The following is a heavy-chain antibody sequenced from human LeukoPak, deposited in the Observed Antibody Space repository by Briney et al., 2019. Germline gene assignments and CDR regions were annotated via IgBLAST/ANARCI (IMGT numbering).Heavy chain of an antibody. V-gene: IGHV3-30-3*02. CDR2: ISYDGSNK. D-gene: IGHD3-9*01. CDR1: GFTFSSYA. J-gene: IGHJ4*02. Sequence: PGGSLRLSCAASGFTFSSYAMHWVRQAPGKGLEWVAVISYDGSNKYYADSVKGRFTISRDNSKNTLYLQMNSLRAEDTAVYYCASGEERYPESFNRDYDILTGATFDYWGQGTLVTVSS. CDR3: ASGEERYPESFNRDYDILTGATFDY.